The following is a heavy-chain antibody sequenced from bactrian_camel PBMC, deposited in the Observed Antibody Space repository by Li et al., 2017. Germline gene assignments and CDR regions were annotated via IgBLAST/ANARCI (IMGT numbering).Heavy chain of an antibody. J-gene: IGHJ4*01. CDR3: AAGPFSSGWGLRCPRFNY. CDR2: IDAYGST. D-gene: IGHD5*01. V-gene: IGHV3S57*01. Sequence: VQAGGALRLSCEASGNAASMRCMGWFRQTPGKERERVARIDAYGSTSYADSVKGRFTISKDSTNDSLYLEMNSLKPEDSAMYYCAAGPFSSGWGLRCPRFNYWGQGTQVTVS. CDR1: GNAASMRC.